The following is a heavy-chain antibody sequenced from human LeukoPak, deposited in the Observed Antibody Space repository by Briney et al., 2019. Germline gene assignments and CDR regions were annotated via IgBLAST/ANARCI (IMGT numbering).Heavy chain of an antibody. D-gene: IGHD4-11*01. CDR3: AKDAERGFDYSNSLEK. Sequence: GGSLRLSCAASKFTFSHYGMHWVRQAPGKGLEWVAVIWNDGSSQYYADSVKGRFTASRDNSQKTLYLQMNSLRPEDTAVYYCAKDAERGFDYSNSLEKWGQGTLVTVSS. CDR1: KFTFSHYG. CDR2: IWNDGSSQ. J-gene: IGHJ4*02. V-gene: IGHV3-33*06.